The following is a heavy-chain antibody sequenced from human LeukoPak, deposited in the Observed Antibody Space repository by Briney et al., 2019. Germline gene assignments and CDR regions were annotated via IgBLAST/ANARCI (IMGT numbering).Heavy chain of an antibody. D-gene: IGHD4-17*01. CDR1: GFTFSSYA. V-gene: IGHV3-23*01. CDR2: ITGSGRGT. Sequence: PGGSLRLSCAAPGFTFSSYAMSWVRQAPGKGLEWVSSITGSGRGTYYADSVKGRFSVSRDNSQNTVFLHMNSLRADDTALYYCSKDPNGDYVGAFDMWGPGTMVTVSS. CDR3: SKDPNGDYVGAFDM. J-gene: IGHJ3*02.